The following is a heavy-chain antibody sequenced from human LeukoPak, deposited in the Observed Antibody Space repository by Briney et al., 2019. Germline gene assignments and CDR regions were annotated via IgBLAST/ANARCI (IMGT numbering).Heavy chain of an antibody. V-gene: IGHV3-30*04. D-gene: IGHD6-19*01. J-gene: IGHJ4*02. CDR2: ISYDGSNK. CDR3: AKSYNSGWYENPYYFDY. Sequence: GGSLRLSCAASGFTFSSYAMHWVRQAPGKGLEWVAVISYDGSNKYYADSVKGRFTISRDNSKNTLYLQMNSLRAEDTAVYYCAKSYNSGWYENPYYFDYWGQGTLVTVSS. CDR1: GFTFSSYA.